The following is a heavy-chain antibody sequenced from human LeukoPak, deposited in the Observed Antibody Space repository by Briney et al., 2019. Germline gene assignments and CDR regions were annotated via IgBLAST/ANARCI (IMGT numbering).Heavy chain of an antibody. CDR1: GGSISSYY. D-gene: IGHD2-15*01. V-gene: IGHV4-59*01. CDR3: ARDYCSGGSCYCDY. CDR2: IYYSGST. J-gene: IGHJ4*02. Sequence: PSETLSLTCTVSGGSISSYYWSWIRQPPGKGLEWIGYIYYSGSTNYNPSLKSRVTISVGTTKTQFSLKLGSVTAADTAVYYCARDYCSGGSCYCDYWGQGTLVTVSS.